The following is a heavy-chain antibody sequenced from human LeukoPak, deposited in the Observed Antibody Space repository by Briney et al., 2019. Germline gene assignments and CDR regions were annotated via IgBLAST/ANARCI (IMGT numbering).Heavy chain of an antibody. CDR2: VNWNGGST. CDR1: GFTFDDYG. V-gene: IGHV3-20*04. J-gene: IGHJ4*02. Sequence: GGSLRLSCAASGFTFDDYGMSWVRQAPGKGLEWISGVNWNGGSTGYADSVKGRFTISRDNAKNSLYLQMNSLRVEDSAVYYCVRDGDIVVVITFDYWGQGTLVTVSS. D-gene: IGHD3-22*01. CDR3: VRDGDIVVVITFDY.